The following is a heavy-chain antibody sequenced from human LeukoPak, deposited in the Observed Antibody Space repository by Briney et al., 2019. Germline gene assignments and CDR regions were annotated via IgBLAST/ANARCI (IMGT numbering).Heavy chain of an antibody. CDR3: AKALHGSYSSLAGMDV. D-gene: IGHD1-26*01. V-gene: IGHV3-30*18. Sequence: GGSLRLSCAASGFTFSSYGMHWVRQAPGKGLEWVAVISYDGSNKYYADSVKGRFTISRDNSKNTLYLQMNSLRAEDTAVYYCAKALHGSYSSLAGMDVWGQGTTVTVSS. CDR2: ISYDGSNK. CDR1: GFTFSSYG. J-gene: IGHJ6*02.